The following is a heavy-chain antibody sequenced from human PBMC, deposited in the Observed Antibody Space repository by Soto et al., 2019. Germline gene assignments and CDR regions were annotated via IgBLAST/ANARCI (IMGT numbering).Heavy chain of an antibody. CDR1: GFTFSDFY. Sequence: QVQVVESGGGLVKPGGSLRLSCAASGFTFSDFYMSWIRQAPGKGLEYVSMISGDGSTKYYADSVKGRFTISRDNTRNSLYLQMNGLGADDTAVYYCARPTREPNFWGQGTLVTVSS. J-gene: IGHJ4*02. D-gene: IGHD1-26*01. V-gene: IGHV3-11*01. CDR3: ARPTREPNF. CDR2: ISGDGSTK.